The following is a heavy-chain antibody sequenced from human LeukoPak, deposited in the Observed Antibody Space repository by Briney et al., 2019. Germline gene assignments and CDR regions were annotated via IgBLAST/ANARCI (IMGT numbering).Heavy chain of an antibody. CDR1: GFTFSSYA. Sequence: GGSLRLSCAASGFTFSSYAMSWVRQAPGKGLEWVSSISGSGGSTYYADSVKGRFTISRDISKNTLYLQMNTLRGEDTAVYYCARVRRYSSGWYGVYWGQGTLVTVSS. J-gene: IGHJ4*02. CDR2: ISGSGGST. D-gene: IGHD6-19*01. CDR3: ARVRRYSSGWYGVY. V-gene: IGHV3-23*01.